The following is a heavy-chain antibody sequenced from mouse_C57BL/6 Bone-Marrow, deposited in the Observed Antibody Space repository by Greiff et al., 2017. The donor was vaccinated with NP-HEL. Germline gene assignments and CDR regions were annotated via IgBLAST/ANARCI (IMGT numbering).Heavy chain of an antibody. CDR2: IRNKANNHAT. D-gene: IGHD1-1*01. J-gene: IGHJ3*01. V-gene: IGHV6-6*01. CDR1: GFTFSDAW. Sequence: EVKVEESGGGLVQPGGSMKLSCAASGFTFSDAWMDWVRQSPEKGLEWVAEIRNKANNHATYYAESVKGRFTISSDDSKSSVYLQMNSLRAEDTGTYYCTRQHYYGSSPWFAYWGQGTLVTVSA. CDR3: TRQHYYGSSPWFAY.